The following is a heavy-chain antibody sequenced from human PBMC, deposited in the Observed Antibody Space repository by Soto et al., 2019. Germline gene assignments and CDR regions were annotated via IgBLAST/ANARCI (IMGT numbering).Heavy chain of an antibody. CDR3: ARGQRALITYGPFDP. J-gene: IGHJ5*02. V-gene: IGHV3-23*01. CDR1: GFTLSSYA. Sequence: PGGSLRLSCAASGFTLSSYAMSWVRQAPGKGLEWVSTFSGTGGYTYYADSVKGRFTISRDDSKNTLFLHMNSLRAADTAVYYRARGQRALITYGPFDPWGQGTLVTVSS. CDR2: FSGTGGYT. D-gene: IGHD4-17*01.